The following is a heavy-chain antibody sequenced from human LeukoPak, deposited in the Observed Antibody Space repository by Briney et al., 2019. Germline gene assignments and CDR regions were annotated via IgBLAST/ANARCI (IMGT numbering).Heavy chain of an antibody. D-gene: IGHD2-2*01. J-gene: IGHJ6*02. CDR2: ISYDGSNK. V-gene: IGHV3-30*18. CDR1: GFTFSSYG. CDR3: AKAVGRYCSSTSCLRTIMDV. Sequence: PGGSLRLSCAASGFTFSSYGMHWVRQAPGKGLEWVAVISYDGSNKYYADSVKGRFTISRDNSKNTLYLQMNSLGAEDTAVYYCAKAVGRYCSSTSCLRTIMDVWGLGTTVTVSS.